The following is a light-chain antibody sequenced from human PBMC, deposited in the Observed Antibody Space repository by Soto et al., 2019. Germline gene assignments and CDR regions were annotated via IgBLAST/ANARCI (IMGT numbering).Light chain of an antibody. CDR1: QSIGSW. CDR2: KAT. V-gene: IGKV1-5*03. CDR3: QQYNDFQYT. Sequence: DIQMTQSPSTLSASVGDGVTITCRASQSIGSWLAWYQQKPGKAPKLLIYKATNLQSGVPSRFSGSGSGTDFSLTISRLQPVDSATYFCQQYNDFQYTLGPGTKLEI. J-gene: IGKJ2*01.